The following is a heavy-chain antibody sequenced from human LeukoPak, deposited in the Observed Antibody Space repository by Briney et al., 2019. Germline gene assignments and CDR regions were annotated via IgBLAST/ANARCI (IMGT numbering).Heavy chain of an antibody. V-gene: IGHV2-26*01. CDR2: IFSNDEK. CDR3: ARPGRGGAIRS. CDR1: GFSLSNARMG. J-gene: IGHJ5*02. D-gene: IGHD3-16*01. Sequence: SGPTLVKPTETLTLTCTVSGFSLSNARMGVSWIRQPPGKALEWLAHIFSNDEKSYSTPLKSRLTISKDTSKSQVVLTMTNMDPVDTATYYCARPGRGGAIRSWGQGTLVTVTS.